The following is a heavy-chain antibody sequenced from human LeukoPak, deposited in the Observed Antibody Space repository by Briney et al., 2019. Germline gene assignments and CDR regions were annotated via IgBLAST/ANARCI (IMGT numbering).Heavy chain of an antibody. D-gene: IGHD2-8*01. CDR1: GGSISNTNW. J-gene: IGHJ4*02. Sequence: PSGTLSLTCGGSGGSISNTNWWSWVRQPPGQGLEWIGEISLTGLTHYNPSLEIRVTVSLYKPKTHLSLNPLYVTATDTAVYYCSRENGAFSPFGYWGQGTLVTVLS. CDR2: ISLTGLT. CDR3: SRENGAFSPFGY. V-gene: IGHV4-4*02.